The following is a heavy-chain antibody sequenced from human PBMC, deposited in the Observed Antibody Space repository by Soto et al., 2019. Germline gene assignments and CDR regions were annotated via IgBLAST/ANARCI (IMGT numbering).Heavy chain of an antibody. CDR2: ISWNSGSI. D-gene: IGHD6-19*01. J-gene: IGHJ3*02. CDR3: AKEPQYSSGWYGNAFDI. CDR1: GFTFDDYA. Sequence: PGGSLRLSCAASGFTFDDYAMHWVRQAPGKGLEWVSGISWNSGSIGYADSVKGRFTISRDNAKNSLYLQMNSLRAEDTALYYCAKEPQYSSGWYGNAFDIWGQGTMVTV. V-gene: IGHV3-9*01.